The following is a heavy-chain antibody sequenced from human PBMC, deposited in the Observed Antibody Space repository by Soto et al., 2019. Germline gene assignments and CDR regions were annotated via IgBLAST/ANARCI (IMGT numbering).Heavy chain of an antibody. V-gene: IGHV3-23*01. CDR2: ISGSGGST. Sequence: XVCLRLSSAASGFTLSSYSMSWVRQAPGKGLEWVSAISGSGGSTYYADSVKGRFTISRDNSKNTLYLQMNSLRAEDTAVYYCAKDAIVGANSYPGGWFDPWGQGTLVTVSS. CDR3: AKDAIVGANSYPGGWFDP. D-gene: IGHD1-26*01. CDR1: GFTLSSYS. J-gene: IGHJ5*02.